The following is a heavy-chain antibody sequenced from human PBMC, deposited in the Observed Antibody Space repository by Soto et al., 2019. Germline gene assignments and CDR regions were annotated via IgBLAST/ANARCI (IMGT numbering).Heavy chain of an antibody. Sequence: QTGGSLRLSCAASGFSFSSYALHWVRQAPGKGLEWVAVISSDGSFEYYADSVKGRFTISKDNSRNTLYLQMSTLRADDTAVYYCARGSSSSWYYGMDVWGQGTTVTV. J-gene: IGHJ6*02. V-gene: IGHV3-30-3*01. D-gene: IGHD6-13*01. CDR1: GFSFSSYA. CDR3: ARGSSSSWYYGMDV. CDR2: ISSDGSFE.